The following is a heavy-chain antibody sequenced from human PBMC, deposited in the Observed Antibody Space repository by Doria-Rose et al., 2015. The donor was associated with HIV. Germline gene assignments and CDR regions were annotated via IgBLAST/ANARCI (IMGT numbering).Heavy chain of an antibody. CDR1: RFPSSSCG. CDR3: ARERVESDYYYYGMDV. D-gene: IGHD3-3*01. V-gene: IGHV3-48*03. Sequence: EHLAVSPGGTPAAAGSLGHSCPASRFPSSSCGLSWVRQAPGKGLARASYITSSDTAIFYADSVKGRFTISRDNAKNSLYLQMNSLRIEDTAVYYCARERVESDYYYYGMDVWGQGTTVIVSS. CDR2: ITSSDTAI. J-gene: IGHJ6*02.